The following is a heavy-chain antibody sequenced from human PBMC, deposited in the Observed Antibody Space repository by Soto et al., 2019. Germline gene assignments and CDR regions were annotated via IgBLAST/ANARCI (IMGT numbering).Heavy chain of an antibody. V-gene: IGHV4-59*01. Sequence: LSLTCTVSGGSISSYYWSWIRQPPGKGLEWIGYIYYSGSTNYNPSLKSRVTISVDTSKNQFSLKLSSVTAADTAVYYCARAQGVYGMDVWGQGTTVTVSS. J-gene: IGHJ6*02. CDR3: ARAQGVYGMDV. CDR2: IYYSGST. D-gene: IGHD3-16*01. CDR1: GGSISSYY.